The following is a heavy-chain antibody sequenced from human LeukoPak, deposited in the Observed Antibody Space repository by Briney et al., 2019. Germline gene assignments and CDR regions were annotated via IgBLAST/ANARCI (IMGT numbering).Heavy chain of an antibody. D-gene: IGHD5-18*01. CDR2: INHSGST. J-gene: IGHJ4*02. Sequence: SETLSLTRAVYGGSFSGYYWSWIRQPPGKGLEWIGEINHSGSTNYNPSLKSRVTISVDTSKNQFSLKLSSVTAADTAVYYCARGGYSYGKGIFDYWGQGTLVTVSS. V-gene: IGHV4-34*01. CDR1: GGSFSGYY. CDR3: ARGGYSYGKGIFDY.